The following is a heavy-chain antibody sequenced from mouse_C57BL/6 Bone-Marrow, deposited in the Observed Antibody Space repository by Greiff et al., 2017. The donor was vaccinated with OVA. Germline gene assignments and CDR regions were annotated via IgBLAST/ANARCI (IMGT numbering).Heavy chain of an antibody. Sequence: QFPVPPSVAALVRPGSSVKLSCKASGYTFTSYWMDWVKQRPGQGLEWIGNIYPSDSETHYNQKFKDKATLTVDKSSSTAYMQPSSLTSEDSAVYYCARKSFYYDYPYAMDYWGQGTSVTVSS. D-gene: IGHD2-4*01. CDR1: GYTFTSYW. CDR3: ARKSFYYDYPYAMDY. CDR2: IYPSDSET. V-gene: IGHV1-61*01. J-gene: IGHJ4*01.